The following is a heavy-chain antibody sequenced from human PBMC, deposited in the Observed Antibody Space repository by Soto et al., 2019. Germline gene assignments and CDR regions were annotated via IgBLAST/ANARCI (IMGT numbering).Heavy chain of an antibody. CDR2: IKQDGGEK. CDR3: ATLWFGEPFYYFDY. D-gene: IGHD3-10*01. V-gene: IGHV3-7*01. CDR1: GFTFSSYW. Sequence: GGSLRLSCAASGFTFSSYWMSWVRQAPGKGLEWVANIKQDGGEKYYVDSVKGRFTISRDNAKNSLYLQMNSLRAEDTAVYYCATLWFGEPFYYFDYWGQGTLVTVSS. J-gene: IGHJ4*02.